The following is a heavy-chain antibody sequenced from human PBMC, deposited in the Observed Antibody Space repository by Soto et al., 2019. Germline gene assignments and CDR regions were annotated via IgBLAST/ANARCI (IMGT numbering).Heavy chain of an antibody. CDR1: GFTFSAYA. Sequence: EVQLLESGGGLVQPGGSLRLSCAASGFTFSAYAMSWVRQAPGKGLEWVSSIHGGGGGTFYADSVKGRFTISRDNSXXTXXXXXXXXXXXXXXXXXXXXXXXXXXXQWDWFDPWGQGTLVT. J-gene: IGHJ5*02. CDR3: XXXXXXXXXQWDWFDP. V-gene: IGHV3-23*01. CDR2: IHGGGGGT. D-gene: IGHD6-19*01.